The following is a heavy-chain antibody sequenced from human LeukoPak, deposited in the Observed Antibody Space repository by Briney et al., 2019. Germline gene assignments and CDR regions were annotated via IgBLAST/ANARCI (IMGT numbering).Heavy chain of an antibody. CDR3: ARRLNYNFDY. Sequence: ASVKVSCKASGYTFTSYYMHWVRQAPGQGLEWMGWISAYNGNTNYAQKLQGRVTMTTDTSTSTAYMELRSLRSDDTAVYYCARRLNYNFDYWGQGTLVTVSS. V-gene: IGHV1-18*04. CDR2: ISAYNGNT. J-gene: IGHJ4*02. D-gene: IGHD1-7*01. CDR1: GYTFTSYY.